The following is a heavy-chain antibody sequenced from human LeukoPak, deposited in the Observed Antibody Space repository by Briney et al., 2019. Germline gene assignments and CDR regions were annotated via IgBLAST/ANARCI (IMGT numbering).Heavy chain of an antibody. CDR2: ISSDGNDK. Sequence: GRSLRLSCAVSGFTFSTCGMHWVRQAPGKGLEWVAVISSDGNDKYYAVSVKGRFTISRDNSKNTLYLQMNSLRAEDTAVYYCAKAGRDCSGASCYNYGMDVWSQGTTVTVSS. CDR1: GFTFSTCG. D-gene: IGHD2-15*01. V-gene: IGHV3-30*18. J-gene: IGHJ6*02. CDR3: AKAGRDCSGASCYNYGMDV.